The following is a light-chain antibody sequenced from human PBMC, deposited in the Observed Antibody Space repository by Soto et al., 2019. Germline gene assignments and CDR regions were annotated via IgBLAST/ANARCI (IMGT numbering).Light chain of an antibody. CDR1: HDVGWK. V-gene: IGKV1-33*01. CDR2: DAS. Sequence: DIQMTQSPSSLSASVGDRVTIACHSSHDVGWKLNWFQQKPGEAPKLLIYDASNLEREGPSRVNGSGSGTDFSLTISSLQPEDVATYVCQQYSSMLSFGGGTEVDLK. CDR3: QQYSSMLS. J-gene: IGKJ4*01.